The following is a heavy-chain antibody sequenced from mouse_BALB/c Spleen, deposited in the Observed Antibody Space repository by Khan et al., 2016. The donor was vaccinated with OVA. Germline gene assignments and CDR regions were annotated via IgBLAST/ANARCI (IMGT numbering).Heavy chain of an antibody. CDR2: VSSGGHYT. V-gene: IGHV5-6*01. J-gene: IGHJ3*01. CDR1: GFTFSTYG. Sequence: EVELVESGGDLVKPGGSLKLSCAASGFTFSTYGMSWVRQTPDKRLEWVATVSSGGHYTYYPDTVKGRFTISRDNAKNTLYLQMSSLTSEDKAMFYCARIAYYYDSEGFAYWGQGTLVTVSA. CDR3: ARIAYYYDSEGFAY. D-gene: IGHD1-1*01.